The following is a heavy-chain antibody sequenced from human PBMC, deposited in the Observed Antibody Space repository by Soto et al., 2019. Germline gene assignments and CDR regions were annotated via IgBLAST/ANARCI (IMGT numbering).Heavy chain of an antibody. D-gene: IGHD1-26*01. J-gene: IGHJ4*02. Sequence: EVQLVESGGGLVQPGGSLRLSCAASGFTVSSNYMSWVRQAPGKGLEWVSIIYSGGSTNYADSVKGRFTISRDTSKNTFNLQMNSRRAEDTGVYYCVRGSGSFSFDNWGPGTLVTVSS. V-gene: IGHV3-66*01. CDR3: VRGSGSFSFDN. CDR2: IYSGGST. CDR1: GFTVSSNY.